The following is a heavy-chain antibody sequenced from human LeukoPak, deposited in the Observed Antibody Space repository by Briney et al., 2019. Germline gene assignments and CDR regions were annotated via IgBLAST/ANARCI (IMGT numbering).Heavy chain of an antibody. CDR1: GYTFTSYD. Sequence: ASVKVSCKASGYTFTSYDINWVRQATGQGLEWMGWMNPNSGNTGYAQKFQGSVTMTRDTSISTAYMELSSLRFEDTAMYYCARVDRYHYYLDVWGKGTTVTVSS. CDR2: MNPNSGNT. J-gene: IGHJ6*03. V-gene: IGHV1-8*01. CDR3: ARVDRYHYYLDV.